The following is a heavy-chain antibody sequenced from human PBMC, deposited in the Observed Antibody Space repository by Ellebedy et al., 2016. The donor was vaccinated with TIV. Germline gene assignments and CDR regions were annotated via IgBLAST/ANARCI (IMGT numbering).Heavy chain of an antibody. CDR1: GGTFSSYA. D-gene: IGHD1-26*01. Sequence: SVKVSXXASGGTFSSYAISWVRQAPGQGLEWMGGIIPIFGTANYAQKFQGRVTITADESTSTAYMELSSLRSEDTAVYYCAGGTIVGRRWFDPWGQGTLVTVSS. CDR3: AGGTIVGRRWFDP. J-gene: IGHJ5*02. V-gene: IGHV1-69*13. CDR2: IIPIFGTA.